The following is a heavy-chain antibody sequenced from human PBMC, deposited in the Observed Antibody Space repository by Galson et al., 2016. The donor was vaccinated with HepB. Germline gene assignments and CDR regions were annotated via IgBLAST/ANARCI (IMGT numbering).Heavy chain of an antibody. V-gene: IGHV1-18*01. CDR1: GFVFTSYG. CDR2: INVYNGHT. CDR3: ARAWGNWFDP. Sequence: SVKVSCKASGFVFTSYGISWVRQAPGQGLEWMGWINVYNGHTNYAQKFQGRVTMTTDISTSTAYMELRSLRSDDTAVYYCARAWGNWFDPWGQGSLVPVSS. D-gene: IGHD3-16*01. J-gene: IGHJ5*02.